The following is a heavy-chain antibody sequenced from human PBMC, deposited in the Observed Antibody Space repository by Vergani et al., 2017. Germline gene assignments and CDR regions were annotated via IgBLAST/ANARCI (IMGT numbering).Heavy chain of an antibody. CDR3: AKDQGYYGSGDFDY. J-gene: IGHJ4*02. CDR1: GFTFSSYA. Sequence: EVQLLESGGGLVQPGGSLRLSCAASGFTFSSYAMSWVRQAPGKGLEWVSAISGSGGSTYYADSVKGRFTISRDNSKNTLYLKMNSLRAEDTSVYYCAKDQGYYGSGDFDYWGQGTLVTVSS. CDR2: ISGSGGST. D-gene: IGHD3-10*01. V-gene: IGHV3-23*01.